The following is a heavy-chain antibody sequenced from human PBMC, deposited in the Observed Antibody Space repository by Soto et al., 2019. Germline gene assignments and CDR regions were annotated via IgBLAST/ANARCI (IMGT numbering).Heavy chain of an antibody. Sequence: ASVKVSCKASGYTFTSYGISWVRQAPGQGLEWMGWISAYNGNTNYAQKLQGRVTMTTDTSTSTAYMELRSLRSDDTAVYYCARAWEYYYDSSGPRGDGWFDPWGQGTRVTVSS. J-gene: IGHJ5*02. CDR3: ARAWEYYYDSSGPRGDGWFDP. CDR1: GYTFTSYG. CDR2: ISAYNGNT. V-gene: IGHV1-18*01. D-gene: IGHD3-22*01.